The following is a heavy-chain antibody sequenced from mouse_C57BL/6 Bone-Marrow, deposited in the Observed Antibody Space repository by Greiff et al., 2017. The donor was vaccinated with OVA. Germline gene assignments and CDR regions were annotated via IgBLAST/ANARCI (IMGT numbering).Heavy chain of an antibody. D-gene: IGHD2-2*01. Sequence: EVNLVESGGGLVQPGESLKLSCESNEYEFPSPDMSWVRKTPEKRLELVAAINSDGGSTYYPDTMERRFIISRDNTKKTLYLQMSSLRSEDTALYYCASPDGYDRFAYWGQGTLVTVSA. CDR3: ASPDGYDRFAY. J-gene: IGHJ3*01. V-gene: IGHV5-2*01. CDR1: EYEFPSPD. CDR2: INSDGGST.